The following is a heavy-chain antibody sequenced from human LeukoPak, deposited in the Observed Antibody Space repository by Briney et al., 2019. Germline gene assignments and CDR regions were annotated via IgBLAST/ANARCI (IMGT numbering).Heavy chain of an antibody. CDR3: AKDRVFGGVIASILEY. Sequence: QPGGSLRLSCAASGFTFSRYGMNWVRQAPGKGLEWVSSISGSGGSTYYADSVKDRFTISRDNYKNSLSLQINTLRAEDTAVYYCAKDRVFGGVIASILEYWGQGTLVTVSS. D-gene: IGHD3-16*02. CDR1: GFTFSRYG. V-gene: IGHV3-23*01. J-gene: IGHJ4*02. CDR2: ISGSGGST.